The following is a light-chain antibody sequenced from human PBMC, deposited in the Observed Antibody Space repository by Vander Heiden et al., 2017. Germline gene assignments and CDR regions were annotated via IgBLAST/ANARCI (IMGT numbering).Light chain of an antibody. Sequence: DIVMTQSPDSLAASLGERATINCKSSQSVLYTSNNQNHLAWYQQTPGQPPKLLIYWASTRGSGVPDRFTGSGSGTDFTLTISSLQAEDVAVYFCQQYYTTPYTFGQGTKLEIK. V-gene: IGKV4-1*01. CDR1: QSVLYTSNNQNH. CDR3: QQYYTTPYT. J-gene: IGKJ2*01. CDR2: WAS.